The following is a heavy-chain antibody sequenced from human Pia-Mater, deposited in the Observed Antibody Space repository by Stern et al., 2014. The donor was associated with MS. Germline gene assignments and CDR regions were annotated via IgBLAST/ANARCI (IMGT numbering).Heavy chain of an antibody. CDR2: IDTSGGRT. Sequence: VQLVQSGVEVKKPGASVKGSCKASGFTFTGDYIHWVRQAPGQGLEWMGGIDTSGGRTTYAQKFQGRVPMTTDTSSSTVYMDLSSLRSEDTAVYFCARGVYDPGSFDIWGQGTMVTVSS. V-gene: IGHV1-46*01. J-gene: IGHJ3*02. CDR1: GFTFTGDY. D-gene: IGHD3-22*01. CDR3: ARGVYDPGSFDI.